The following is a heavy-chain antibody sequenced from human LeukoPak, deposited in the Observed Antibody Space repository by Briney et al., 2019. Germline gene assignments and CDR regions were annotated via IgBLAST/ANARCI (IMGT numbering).Heavy chain of an antibody. V-gene: IGHV1-46*01. CDR3: ARGAEMATIDDDAFDI. CDR1: GYTFTSYY. J-gene: IGHJ3*02. CDR2: INPSGGST. Sequence: ASVKVSRKASGYTFTSYYMHWVRRAPGQGLEWMGIINPSGGSTSYAQKFQGRVTMTRDTSTSTVYMELSSLRSEDTAVYYCARGAEMATIDDDAFDIWGQGTMVTVSS. D-gene: IGHD5-24*01.